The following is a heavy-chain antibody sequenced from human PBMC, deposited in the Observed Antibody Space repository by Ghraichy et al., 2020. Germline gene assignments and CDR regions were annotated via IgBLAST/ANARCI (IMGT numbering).Heavy chain of an antibody. CDR3: AREGRYSGYDLSSSGVPDY. CDR1: GGSVSSGSYY. V-gene: IGHV4-61*01. D-gene: IGHD5-12*01. Sequence: SETLSLTCTVSGGSVSSGSYYWSWIRQPPGKGLEWIGYIYYSGSTNYNPSLKSRVTISVDTSKNQFSLKLSSVTAADTAVYYCAREGRYSGYDLSSSGVPDYWGQGTLVTVSS. J-gene: IGHJ4*02. CDR2: IYYSGST.